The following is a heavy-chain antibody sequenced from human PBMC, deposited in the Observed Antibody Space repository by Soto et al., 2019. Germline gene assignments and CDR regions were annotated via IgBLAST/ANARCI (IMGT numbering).Heavy chain of an antibody. V-gene: IGHV4-34*01. CDR1: GGSFSAYY. CDR2: IKHSGST. CDR3: AKGKHPDY. J-gene: IGHJ4*02. Sequence: SETLSLTFAVYGGSFSAYYWSWIRQPPGKGLEWIGEIKHSGSTNYNPSLKSRVTISADTSKNQFSLKLNSVTAAATAVYYCAKGKHPDYWGQGTLVTVSS.